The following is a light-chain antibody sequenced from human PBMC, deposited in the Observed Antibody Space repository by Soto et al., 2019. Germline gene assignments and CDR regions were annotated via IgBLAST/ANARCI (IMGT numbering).Light chain of an antibody. CDR3: QQYNNWPPWT. J-gene: IGKJ1*01. CDR1: QSVNSN. V-gene: IGKV3-15*01. CDR2: DAS. Sequence: EILMTQSPVTLSVSPGESATLSCRASQSVNSNLAWYQHKPGQAPRLLIYDASTRATGIPARFSGSGSGTEFTLTISSLQSEDFAVYYCQQYNNWPPWTFGQGTKVEIK.